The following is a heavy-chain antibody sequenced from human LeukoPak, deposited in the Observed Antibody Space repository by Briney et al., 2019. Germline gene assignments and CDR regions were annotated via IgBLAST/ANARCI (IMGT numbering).Heavy chain of an antibody. J-gene: IGHJ4*02. D-gene: IGHD3-3*01. CDR1: GGSISNYY. CDR2: IYYTGTT. V-gene: IGHV4-59*01. CDR3: ARVTYFDFWTDYYFDY. Sequence: SETLSLTCTVSGGSISNYYWSWIRQPPGKGLEWIGYIYYTGTTNYNPSLNSRVTISVDTSKNHFSLKLSSVTAADTAVYYCARVTYFDFWTDYYFDYWGQGTRSLSPQ.